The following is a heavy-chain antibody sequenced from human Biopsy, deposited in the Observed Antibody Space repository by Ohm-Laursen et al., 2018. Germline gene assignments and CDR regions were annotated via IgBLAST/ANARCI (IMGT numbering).Heavy chain of an antibody. Sequence: GASVTVSCKVSGYTLTALSMHWVRQAPGSGLEWMGGFAPENGKTIYAQKFQGRITMTEDTSTDTAYMELSSLRSEDTAVYYCAADINVWNVNYWGQGTQVTVSS. CDR2: FAPENGKT. CDR3: AADINVWNVNY. CDR1: GYTLTALS. D-gene: IGHD1-1*01. J-gene: IGHJ4*02. V-gene: IGHV1-24*01.